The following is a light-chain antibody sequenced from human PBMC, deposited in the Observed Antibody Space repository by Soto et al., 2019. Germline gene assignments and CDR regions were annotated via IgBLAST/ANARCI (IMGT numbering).Light chain of an antibody. CDR1: SSDVGGYNY. CDR3: SSFTSSSTLV. Sequence: QSALTQPASVSGSPGQSITIPCTGTSSDVGGYNYVSWYQQHPGKAPKLMIHNVSNRPSGVPNRFSGSKSGYTASLTISGLQAEDEADYYCSSFTSSSTLVFGGGTKLTVL. CDR2: NVS. J-gene: IGLJ2*01. V-gene: IGLV2-14*01.